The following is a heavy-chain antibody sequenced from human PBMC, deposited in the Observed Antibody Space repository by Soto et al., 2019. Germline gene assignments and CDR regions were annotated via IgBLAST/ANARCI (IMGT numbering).Heavy chain of an antibody. D-gene: IGHD6-13*01. Sequence: PGGSLRLSCAASGFTFSTYSMNWVRQGPGKGLEWVSCISSSSSTIYYADSVKGRFTISRDNSKNMLYLQMNSLRAEDTAVYSCAKDIAAKGNWFDPWGQGTLVTVSS. CDR2: ISSSSSTI. J-gene: IGHJ5*02. CDR3: AKDIAAKGNWFDP. V-gene: IGHV3-48*01. CDR1: GFTFSTYS.